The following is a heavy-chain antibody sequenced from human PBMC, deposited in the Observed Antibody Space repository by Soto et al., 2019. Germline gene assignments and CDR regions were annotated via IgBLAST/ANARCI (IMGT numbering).Heavy chain of an antibody. D-gene: IGHD3-16*02. CDR1: GFTFRTYA. Sequence: GGSLRLSCTASGFTFRTYAMTWFRQAPGKGLEWVSAISGSAGTFYATSVKGRFTISRDNSRSTVYLQMHSLRAEDSAIYYCAKEKDYDFNWGSDRFTSHYWGRGTLVTVSS. J-gene: IGHJ4*02. CDR2: ISGSAGT. V-gene: IGHV3-23*01. CDR3: AKEKDYDFNWGSDRFTSHY.